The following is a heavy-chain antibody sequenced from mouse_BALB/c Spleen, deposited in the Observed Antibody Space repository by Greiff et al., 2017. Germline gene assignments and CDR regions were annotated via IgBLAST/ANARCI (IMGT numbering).Heavy chain of an antibody. J-gene: IGHJ4*01. V-gene: IGHV1-81*01. CDR3: ARGGLRYTMDY. CDR1: GYTFTDYV. CDR2: SYPGSGST. Sequence: QVQLQQSGPELVKPGASVKMSCKASGYTFTDYVISWVKQRTGQGLEWIGESYPGSGSTYYNETFKGKATLTADKSSNTAYMQLSSLTSEDSAVYFCARGGLRYTMDYWGQGTSVTVSA.